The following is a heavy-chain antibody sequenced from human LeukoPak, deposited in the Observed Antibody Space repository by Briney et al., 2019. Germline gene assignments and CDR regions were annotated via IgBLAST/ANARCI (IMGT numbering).Heavy chain of an antibody. V-gene: IGHV3-30*18. CDR2: ISYDGSNK. D-gene: IGHD6-19*01. J-gene: IGHJ3*02. Sequence: GGSLRLSCAASGFTFSSYGMHWVRQAPGKGLEWVAVISYDGSNKYYADSVKGRFTISRDNSKNTLYLQMNSLRAEDTAVYYCAKADVAVIYAFDIWGQGTTVTVSS. CDR1: GFTFSSYG. CDR3: AKADVAVIYAFDI.